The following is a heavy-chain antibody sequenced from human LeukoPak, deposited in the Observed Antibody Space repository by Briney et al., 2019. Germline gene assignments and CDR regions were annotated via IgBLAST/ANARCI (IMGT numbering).Heavy chain of an antibody. CDR1: GGSISSYY. J-gene: IGHJ3*02. CDR2: IYYSGST. V-gene: IGHV4-59*01. Sequence: PSETLSLTCTVSGGSISSYYWSWIRQPPGKGLEWIGYIYYSGSTNYNPSLTSRVTISVDTSKNQFSLNLSSVTAADTAVYYCARGEMATIEDAFDIWGQGTMVTVSS. CDR3: ARGEMATIEDAFDI. D-gene: IGHD5-24*01.